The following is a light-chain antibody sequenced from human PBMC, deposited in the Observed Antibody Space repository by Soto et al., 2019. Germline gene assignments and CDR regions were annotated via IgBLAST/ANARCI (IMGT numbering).Light chain of an antibody. CDR3: SSYTSSSTVV. J-gene: IGLJ2*01. Sequence: QSALTQPASVSGSPGQSITISCTGTSSDVGGYNYVSWYQQHPGKAPKLMIYDVSNRPSGVSNRFSGSKSGNTASLTISGLQAEDEADYYCSSYTSSSTVVFGGGTKLHRP. CDR2: DVS. CDR1: SSDVGGYNY. V-gene: IGLV2-14*01.